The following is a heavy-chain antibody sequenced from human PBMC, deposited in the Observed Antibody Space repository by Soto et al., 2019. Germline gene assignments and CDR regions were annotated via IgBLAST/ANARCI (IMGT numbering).Heavy chain of an antibody. CDR3: ALNGGNVPYYYYGMDV. J-gene: IGHJ6*02. D-gene: IGHD2-15*01. V-gene: IGHV2-5*02. CDR1: GFSLSTSGVG. CDR2: IYWDDDK. Sequence: QITLKESGPTLVKPTQTLTLTCTFSGFSLSTSGVGVGWIRQPPGKALEWLALIYWDDDKRYSPSLKSRLTITXXTXKXXVVLIMTTMDPVDTATYYCALNGGNVPYYYYGMDVWVQGTPVTFSS.